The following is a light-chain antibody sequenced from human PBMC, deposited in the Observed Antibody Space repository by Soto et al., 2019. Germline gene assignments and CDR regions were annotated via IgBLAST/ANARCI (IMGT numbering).Light chain of an antibody. Sequence: IVLTQSPGTLALSPGEGATLSCRASQTVTNDFLAWYQQRPGQAPRLLIYGASSRAPGIPDRFSGSGSGTDFILTISRLEPEDFAVYYCQQYGHSRTFGQGTKLEI. CDR3: QQYGHSRT. J-gene: IGKJ2*01. CDR1: QTVTNDF. V-gene: IGKV3-20*01. CDR2: GAS.